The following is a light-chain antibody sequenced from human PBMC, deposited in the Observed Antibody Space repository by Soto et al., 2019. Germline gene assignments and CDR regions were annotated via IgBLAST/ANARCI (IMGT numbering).Light chain of an antibody. CDR1: QSVSSNY. CDR3: QQHGGSPWT. J-gene: IGKJ1*01. Sequence: ELVLTQSPGTLSLSPGERATLSCRASQSVSSNYLAWYQQKPGQAPRPLIYGASSRATGITDRFSGSGAGTDFTLTISRLESEDFVVYYGQQHGGSPWTFGHGTKVEIK. V-gene: IGKV3-20*01. CDR2: GAS.